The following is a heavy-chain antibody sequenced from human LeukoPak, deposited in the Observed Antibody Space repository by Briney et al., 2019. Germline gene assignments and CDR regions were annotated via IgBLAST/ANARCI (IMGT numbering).Heavy chain of an antibody. CDR1: GYTFDIYG. J-gene: IGHJ6*03. CDR2: IATYNGKT. CDR3: ARVYNSYYYYKDV. V-gene: IGHV1-18*01. D-gene: IGHD1-14*01. Sequence: ASVKVSFKASGYTFDIYGIAWVRQPPGQGLEWMGWIATYNGKTDYAQNLQGRVTMTTDLSTGTAYMELRSLRSDDTAVYYCARVYNSYYYYKDVWGKGTPVTVSS.